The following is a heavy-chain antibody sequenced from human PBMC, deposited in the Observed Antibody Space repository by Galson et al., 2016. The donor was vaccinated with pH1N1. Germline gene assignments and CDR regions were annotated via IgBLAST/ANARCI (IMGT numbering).Heavy chain of an antibody. D-gene: IGHD2-21*02. CDR3: ARGGGDLDS. CDR2: IYYSGTT. V-gene: IGHV4-59*01. CDR1: GDSINRNY. Sequence: ETLSLTCTVSGDSINRNYWSWIRQPPGKGLEWIGYIYYSGTTSYNPSLKSRITISVDSSQGQYSLKLTSVTAADTAVYYCARGGGDLDSWGQGTLVTVSS. J-gene: IGHJ4*02.